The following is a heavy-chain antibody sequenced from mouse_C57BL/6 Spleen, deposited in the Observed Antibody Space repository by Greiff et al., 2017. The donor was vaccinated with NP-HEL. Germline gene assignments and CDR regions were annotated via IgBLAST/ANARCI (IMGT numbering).Heavy chain of an antibody. V-gene: IGHV5-17*01. CDR1: GLPFGNYG. D-gene: IGHD2-5*01. Sequence: EVMLVESGGGLGKPEGSLKLSWPASGLPFGNYGFHWVRQATEKGLEWVAYISSGSSTNYYADTVKGRFTISRDNAKNTLFLQMTSLRSEDTAMYYCARPYSYYSNSFAYWGQGTLVTVSA. J-gene: IGHJ3*01. CDR3: ARPYSYYSNSFAY. CDR2: ISSGSSTN.